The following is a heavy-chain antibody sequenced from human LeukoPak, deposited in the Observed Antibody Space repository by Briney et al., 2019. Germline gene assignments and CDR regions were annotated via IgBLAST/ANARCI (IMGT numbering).Heavy chain of an antibody. Sequence: ASVKVSCKASGYTFTSYGISWVRQAPGQGLEWMGWISAYNGNTNYAQKLQGRVTMTTDTSTSAAYMELRSLRSDDTAVYYCARATYYYDGSGYYSDAFDIWGQGTMVTVSS. CDR3: ARATYYYDGSGYYSDAFDI. CDR2: ISAYNGNT. J-gene: IGHJ3*02. D-gene: IGHD3-22*01. CDR1: GYTFTSYG. V-gene: IGHV1-18*01.